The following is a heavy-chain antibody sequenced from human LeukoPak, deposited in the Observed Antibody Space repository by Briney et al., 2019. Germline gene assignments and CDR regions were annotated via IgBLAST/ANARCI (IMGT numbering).Heavy chain of an antibody. CDR3: ARTAAYSGNYYGYFQH. CDR2: TNTDGSTT. CDR1: GFVFSGYW. D-gene: IGHD1-26*01. V-gene: IGHV3-74*01. J-gene: IGHJ1*01. Sequence: GGSLRLSCAASGFVFSGYWMHWVRQIPGKGLVWVSRTNTDGSTTTYAESVKGRFTISRDNAKSILYLQMNSLRVEDEAIYYCARTAAYSGNYYGYFQHWGQGALVTVSS.